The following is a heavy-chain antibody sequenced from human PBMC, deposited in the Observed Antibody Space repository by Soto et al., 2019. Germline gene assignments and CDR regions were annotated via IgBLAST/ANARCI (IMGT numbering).Heavy chain of an antibody. Sequence: EVQLVESGGGLVQPGGSLRLSCAVSGFTFSTYWMHWVRQAPGKGLVWVSRINSDGSSTSYADSVKGRFTISRDNAKNTLSLQMNSLIAEDTAVYYCARVSIVVPSAVHYWGQGTLVTVSS. J-gene: IGHJ4*02. V-gene: IGHV3-74*01. CDR2: INSDGSST. CDR3: ARVSIVVPSAVHY. D-gene: IGHD2-2*01. CDR1: GFTFSTYW.